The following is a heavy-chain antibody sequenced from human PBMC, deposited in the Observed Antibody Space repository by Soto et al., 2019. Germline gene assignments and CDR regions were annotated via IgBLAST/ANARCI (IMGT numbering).Heavy chain of an antibody. CDR3: AVSLITMIVVVKDY. CDR2: IVVGSGNT. Sequence: SVKVSCKASGFTFTSSAVQWVRQARGQRLEWIGWIVVGSGNTNYAQKFQERVTITRDMSTSTAYMELSSLRSEDTAVYYCAVSLITMIVVVKDYWGQGTLVTVSS. CDR1: GFTFTSSA. V-gene: IGHV1-58*01. J-gene: IGHJ4*02. D-gene: IGHD3-22*01.